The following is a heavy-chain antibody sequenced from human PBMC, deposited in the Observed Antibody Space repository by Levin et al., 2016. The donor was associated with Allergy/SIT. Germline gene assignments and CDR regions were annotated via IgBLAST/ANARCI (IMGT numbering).Heavy chain of an antibody. CDR1: GFTFSSHD. D-gene: IGHD6-19*01. Sequence: GESLKISCVASGFTFSSHDMHWVRQATGKGLEWVSAIGTAGDTYYPGSVKGRFTISRENAKNSFYLQMNSLRAGDTAVYYCARDPVAGDGDWYFDLWGRGTLVTVSS. CDR2: IGTAGDT. V-gene: IGHV3-13*04. CDR3: ARDPVAGDGDWYFDL. J-gene: IGHJ2*01.